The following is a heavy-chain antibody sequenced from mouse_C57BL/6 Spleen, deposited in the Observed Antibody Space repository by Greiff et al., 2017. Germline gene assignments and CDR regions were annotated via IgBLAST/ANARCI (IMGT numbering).Heavy chain of an antibody. Sequence: EVQLVESGGGLVKPGGSLKLSCAASGSTFSSYAMPWVRQTPVNRLEWVATISDGGSYTYYPDNVKGRFIISRDNSKSNRYLQMGDLEYEDTTVYYCARVSTINYWYMDVWGTGTTVTVSS. V-gene: IGHV5-4*01. CDR3: ARVSTINYWYMDV. CDR2: ISDGGSYT. CDR1: GSTFSSYA. D-gene: IGHD2-14*01. J-gene: IGHJ1*03.